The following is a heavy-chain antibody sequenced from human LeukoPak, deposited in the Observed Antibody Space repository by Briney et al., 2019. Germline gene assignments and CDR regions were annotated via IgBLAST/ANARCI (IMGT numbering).Heavy chain of an antibody. CDR1: GGSISSYY. J-gene: IGHJ3*02. CDR2: IYYSGST. D-gene: IGHD4-4*01. CDR3: VRHGYSNYDDAFDI. V-gene: IGHV4-59*08. Sequence: SETLSLTCTVSGGSISSYYWSWIRQPPGKGLEWIGYIYYSGSTKYNASLESRVTISSDTSMHQFSLKLTSVTATDTAMYYCVRHGYSNYDDAFDIWGQGTMVTVSS.